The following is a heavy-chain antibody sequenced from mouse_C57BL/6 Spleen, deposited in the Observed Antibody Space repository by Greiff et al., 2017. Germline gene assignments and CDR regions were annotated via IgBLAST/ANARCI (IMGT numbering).Heavy chain of an antibody. V-gene: IGHV1-50*01. CDR1: GYTFTSYW. CDR2: IDPSDSYT. Sequence: QVQLQQPGAELVKPGASVKLSCKASGYTFTSYWMQWVKQRPGQGLEWIGEIDPSDSYTNYNQKFKGKATVTVDTSSSTAYMPLSSLTSEDSAVDFCARHEGRSYYFDYWGQGTTLTVSS. CDR3: ARHEGRSYYFDY. J-gene: IGHJ2*01.